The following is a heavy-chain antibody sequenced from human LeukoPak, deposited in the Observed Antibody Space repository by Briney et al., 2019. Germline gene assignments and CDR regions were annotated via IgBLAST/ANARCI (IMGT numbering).Heavy chain of an antibody. V-gene: IGHV3-23*01. D-gene: IGHD1-7*01. CDR1: GFTFSSYA. CDR3: AKDRGNWNSVFDY. CDR2: ISGSGGSS. Sequence: GGSLRLSCAASGFTFSSYAMSWVRQAPGKGLEWVSAISGSGGSSYYADSVKGRFTISRDNPKNTLYLQMNSLRAEDTAVYYCAKDRGNWNSVFDYWGQGTLVTVSS. J-gene: IGHJ4*02.